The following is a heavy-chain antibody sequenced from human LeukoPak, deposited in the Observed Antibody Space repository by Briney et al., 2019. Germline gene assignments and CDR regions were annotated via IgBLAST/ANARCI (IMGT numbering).Heavy chain of an antibody. CDR2: ININGGRT. J-gene: IGHJ4*02. V-gene: IGHV3-64D*09. Sequence: GGSLRLSCSVSGFTFSSYTMHWVRQAPGKGLEYVSSININGGRTYYADSVKGRFTVSRDNSKNTLYLQMSSLRVEDTAVYYCVKDTWIDHWGQGALVTVSS. CDR1: GFTFSSYT. CDR3: VKDTWIDH.